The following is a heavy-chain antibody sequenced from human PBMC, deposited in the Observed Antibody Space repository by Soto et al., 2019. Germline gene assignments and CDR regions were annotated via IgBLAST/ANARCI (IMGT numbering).Heavy chain of an antibody. CDR1: GGSISSSSYY. J-gene: IGHJ5*02. D-gene: IGHD6-6*01. Sequence: ETLSLTCIVSGGSISSSSYYWGWIRQPQGKGLEWLGSIYYSGSTYYNPSLNSRATISVDTSKNKFSLKLSSVTAAATAVFYCARHRARNWFDPWGQGTLVTVSS. CDR2: IYYSGST. V-gene: IGHV4-39*01. CDR3: ARHRARNWFDP.